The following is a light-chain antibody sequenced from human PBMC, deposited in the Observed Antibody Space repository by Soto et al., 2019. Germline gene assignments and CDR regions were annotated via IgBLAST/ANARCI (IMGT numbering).Light chain of an antibody. V-gene: IGKV1-27*01. Sequence: GDRVTITCRPSRGIGNALAWYQQKPGTVPKLLIHSASTLQSGVPSRFSGSGSGTDFTLTISSLQPEDFASYYCQKYDSAPTLCPGTKVDIK. CDR2: SAS. CDR3: QKYDSAPT. CDR1: RGIGNA. J-gene: IGKJ1*01.